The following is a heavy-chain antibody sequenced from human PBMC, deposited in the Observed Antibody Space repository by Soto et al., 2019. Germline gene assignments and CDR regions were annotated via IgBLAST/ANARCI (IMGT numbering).Heavy chain of an antibody. CDR2: INAGNGNT. CDR3: ARSPGEQLVTPTYNWFDP. CDR1: GYTFTSYA. V-gene: IGHV1-3*01. Sequence: QVQLVQSGAEVKKPGASVKVSCKASGYTFTSYAMHWVRQAPGQRLEWMGWINAGNGNTKYSQKFQGRVTITRDTSASTAYMELSSLRSEDTAVYYCARSPGEQLVTPTYNWFDPWGQGTLVTVSS. J-gene: IGHJ5*02. D-gene: IGHD6-6*01.